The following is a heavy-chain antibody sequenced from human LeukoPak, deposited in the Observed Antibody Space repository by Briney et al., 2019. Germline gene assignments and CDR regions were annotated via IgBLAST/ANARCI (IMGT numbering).Heavy chain of an antibody. CDR2: MNPNSGNT. CDR3: ATIDDYGGGNYYYYGMDV. D-gene: IGHD4-23*01. Sequence: ASVKVSCKASGYTFTSYDINWVRQATGQGLEWMGWMNPNSGNTGYAQKLQGRVTMTTDTSTSTAYMELRSLRSEDTAVYYCATIDDYGGGNYYYYGMDVWGQGTTVTVSS. V-gene: IGHV1-8*01. J-gene: IGHJ6*02. CDR1: GYTFTSYD.